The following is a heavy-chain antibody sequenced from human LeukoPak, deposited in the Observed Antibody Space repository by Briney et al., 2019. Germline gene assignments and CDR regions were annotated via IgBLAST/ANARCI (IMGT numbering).Heavy chain of an antibody. D-gene: IGHD3-10*01. CDR2: MNPNSGNT. V-gene: IGHV1-8*01. CDR1: GYTFTSYD. J-gene: IGHJ4*02. Sequence: ASVKVSCKASGYTFTSYDINWVRQATGQGLEWMGWMNPNSGNTGYAQKFQGRVTMTRNTSISTAYMELSSLRSEDTAVYYCARGLMVRGVIGYWGQGTLVTVSS. CDR3: ARGLMVRGVIGY.